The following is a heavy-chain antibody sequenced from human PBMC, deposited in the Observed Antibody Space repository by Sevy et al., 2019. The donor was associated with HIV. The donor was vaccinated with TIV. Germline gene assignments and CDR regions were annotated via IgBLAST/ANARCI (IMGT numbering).Heavy chain of an antibody. Sequence: GGSLRLSCAASGFTFSSYSMYWVRQAPGKGLEWVSSISSSSSYIYYADSVKGRFTISRDNAKNSLYLQMNSLRAEDTAVYYCARDAALSNHYDSSGYPNAFDIWGQGTMVTVSS. CDR2: ISSSSSYI. D-gene: IGHD3-22*01. J-gene: IGHJ3*02. CDR1: GFTFSSYS. CDR3: ARDAALSNHYDSSGYPNAFDI. V-gene: IGHV3-21*01.